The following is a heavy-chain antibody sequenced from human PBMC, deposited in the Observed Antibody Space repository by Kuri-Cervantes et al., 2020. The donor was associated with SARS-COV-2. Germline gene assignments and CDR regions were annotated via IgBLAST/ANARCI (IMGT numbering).Heavy chain of an antibody. CDR2: IYTSGST. CDR3: ARDPSAVVTPPDSDAFDI. J-gene: IGHJ3*02. V-gene: IGHV4-4*07. Sequence: SETLSLTCTVSGGSISSYYWSWIRQPAGKGLEWIGRIYTSGSTNYNPSLKSRVTISVDTSKNQFSLKLSSVTAADTAVYYCARDPSAVVTPPDSDAFDIWGQGTMVTVSS. CDR1: GGSISSYY. D-gene: IGHD4-23*01.